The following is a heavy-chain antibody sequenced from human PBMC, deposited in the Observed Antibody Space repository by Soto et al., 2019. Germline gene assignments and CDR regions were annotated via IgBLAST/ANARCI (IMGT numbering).Heavy chain of an antibody. CDR3: ARDGFSAAPFRGSLDY. Sequence: QVQLVESGGGVVQPGGSLRLSCAASGFTFGTVGMHWIRQAPGKGLEWVAVIYYDGSNKHYAESVKGRVTISRDNSANTLDLQMNSLRVEDTGVYYCARDGFSAAPFRGSLDYWGQGLLVTVSS. V-gene: IGHV3-33*01. CDR1: GFTFGTVG. J-gene: IGHJ4*02. CDR2: IYYDGSNK. D-gene: IGHD6-6*01.